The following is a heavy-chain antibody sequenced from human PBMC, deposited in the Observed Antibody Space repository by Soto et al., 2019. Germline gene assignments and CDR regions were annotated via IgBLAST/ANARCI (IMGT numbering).Heavy chain of an antibody. CDR2: INHSGST. Sequence: SETLSLTCAVYGGSFSGYYWSWIRQPPGKGLEWIGEINHSGSTNYNPSLKSRVTISVATSKNQFSLKLSSVTAADTAVYYCARVPHSSGSHYYYYMDVWGKGTTVTVSS. CDR3: ARVPHSSGSHYYYYMDV. V-gene: IGHV4-34*01. CDR1: GGSFSGYY. D-gene: IGHD6-19*01. J-gene: IGHJ6*03.